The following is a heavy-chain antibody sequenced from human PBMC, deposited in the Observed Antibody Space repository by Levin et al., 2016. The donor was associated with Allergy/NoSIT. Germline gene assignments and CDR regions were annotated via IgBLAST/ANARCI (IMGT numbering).Heavy chain of an antibody. Sequence: WIRQPPGKGLEWIGEINHSGSTNYNPSLKSRVTISVDTSKNQFSLKLSSVTAADTAVYYCARGMNREDLMSSCYGDYWGQGTLVTVSS. V-gene: IGHV4-34*01. J-gene: IGHJ4*02. CDR2: INHSGST. D-gene: IGHD2-2*01. CDR3: ARGMNREDLMSSCYGDY.